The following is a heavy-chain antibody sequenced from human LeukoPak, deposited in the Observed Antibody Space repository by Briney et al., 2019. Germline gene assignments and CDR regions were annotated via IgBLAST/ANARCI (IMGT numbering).Heavy chain of an antibody. V-gene: IGHV3-21*01. J-gene: IGHJ4*02. CDR2: ISGSRNYI. Sequence: GGSLRLSCAASGFTFSSYAMSWVRQAPGKGPEWVSSISGSRNYIYYADSIKGRFTISRDNAKNSLYLQVNSLRAEDTAVYYCARASRMGAVFDSWGQGALVTVSS. CDR3: ARASRMGAVFDS. CDR1: GFTFSSYA. D-gene: IGHD3-16*01.